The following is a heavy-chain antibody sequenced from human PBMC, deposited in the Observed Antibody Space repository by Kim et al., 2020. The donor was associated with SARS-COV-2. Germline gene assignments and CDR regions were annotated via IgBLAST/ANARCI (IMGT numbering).Heavy chain of an antibody. V-gene: IGHV3-11*01. Sequence: IDYSDSVKGRFTISRDNDKNSLYLQMSSLRAGDTAVYYCARTYSSTAGFWGQGTLVTVSS. CDR3: ARTYSSTAGF. J-gene: IGHJ4*02. CDR2: I. D-gene: IGHD2-21*01.